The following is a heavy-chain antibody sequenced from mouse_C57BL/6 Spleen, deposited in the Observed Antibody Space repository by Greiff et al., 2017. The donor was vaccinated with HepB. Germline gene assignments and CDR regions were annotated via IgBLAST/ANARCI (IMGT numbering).Heavy chain of an antibody. Sequence: QVQLQQPGAELVRPGSSVKLSCKASGYTFTSYWMDWVKQRPGQGLEWIGNIYPSDSETHYNQKFKDKATLTVDKSSSTAYMQLSSLTSEDSAVYYCATQLVRNYWGQGTTLTVSS. CDR1: GYTFTSYW. CDR2: IYPSDSET. CDR3: ATQLVRNY. V-gene: IGHV1-61*01. D-gene: IGHD2-14*01. J-gene: IGHJ2*01.